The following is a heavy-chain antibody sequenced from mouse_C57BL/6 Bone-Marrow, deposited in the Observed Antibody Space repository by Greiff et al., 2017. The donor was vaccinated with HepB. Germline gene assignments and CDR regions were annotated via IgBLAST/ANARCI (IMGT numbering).Heavy chain of an antibody. CDR3: ARESYCGFAY. V-gene: IGHV7-1*01. CDR1: GFTFSDFY. J-gene: IGHJ3*01. CDR2: SRNKANDYTT. D-gene: IGHD6-5*01. Sequence: DVMLVESGGGLVQSGRSLRLSCATSGFTFSDFYMEWVRQAPGKGLEWIAASRNKANDYTTEYSASVKGRFIVSRDTSQSILYLQMNALRAEDTAIYYCARESYCGFAYWGQGTLVTVSA.